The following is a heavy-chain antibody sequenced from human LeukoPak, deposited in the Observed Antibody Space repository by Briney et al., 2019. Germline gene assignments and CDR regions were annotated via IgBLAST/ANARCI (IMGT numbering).Heavy chain of an antibody. CDR3: ARGVGGSRAFDI. D-gene: IGHD2-15*01. CDR1: GFTFSDYY. V-gene: IGHV3-11*04. J-gene: IGHJ3*02. Sequence: PGGPLRLSCAASGFTFSDYYMSWIRQAPGKGREWVSYISSSSSTIYYADSVEGRFTISRDNAKKMLYLQMSSLRAEDTAVYYCARGVGGSRAFDIWGQGTMVAVSS. CDR2: ISSSSSTI.